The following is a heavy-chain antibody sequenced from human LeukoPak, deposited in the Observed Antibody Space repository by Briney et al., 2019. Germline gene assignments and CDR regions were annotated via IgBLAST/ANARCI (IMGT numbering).Heavy chain of an antibody. J-gene: IGHJ4*02. Sequence: ASVKVSCKASGYTFTSYDVNWVRQATGQGLEWMGRMNPNSGNTGYAQNFQGRLTITRNTSISTAYMELSSLRSEDTAVYYCARSPIYSSGPFDYWGQGTLVTVSS. D-gene: IGHD6-19*01. CDR2: MNPNSGNT. V-gene: IGHV1-8*03. CDR1: GYTFTSYD. CDR3: ARSPIYSSGPFDY.